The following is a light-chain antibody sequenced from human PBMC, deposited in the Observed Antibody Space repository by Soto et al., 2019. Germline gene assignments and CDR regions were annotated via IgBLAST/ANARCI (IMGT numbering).Light chain of an antibody. Sequence: QSVLPQPPSVSGAPGQRVTISCTGSSSNIGAGYDVHWYQQLPGTAPKLLIYGNSNRPSGVPDRFSGSKSCTSASLAITGLQAEDEADYYCQSYDSSRSGSGVFGGGTKLTVL. V-gene: IGLV1-40*01. CDR1: SSNIGAGYD. CDR2: GNS. J-gene: IGLJ2*01. CDR3: QSYDSSRSGSGV.